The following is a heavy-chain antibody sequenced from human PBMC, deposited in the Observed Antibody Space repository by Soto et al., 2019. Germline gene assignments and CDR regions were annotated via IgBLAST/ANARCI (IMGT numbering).Heavy chain of an antibody. J-gene: IGHJ4*02. D-gene: IGHD3-16*01. V-gene: IGHV3-21*06. CDR1: GFTFGRFT. CDR2: ISSSSAYI. Sequence: EVHLVEAGGGLVKPGESLTLSCAASGFTFGRFTLNWVRQAPGKGLEWGSSISSSSAYIYYADSVKGRFTISRDNARSTLYLQLNRLRLDDTAVYFCARDGITFGGDWGQGTLGAVSS. CDR3: ARDGITFGGD.